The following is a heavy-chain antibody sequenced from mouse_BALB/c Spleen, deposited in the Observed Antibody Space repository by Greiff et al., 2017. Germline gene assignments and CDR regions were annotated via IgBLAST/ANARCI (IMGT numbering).Heavy chain of an antibody. CDR1: GFNIKDYY. V-gene: IGHV14-4*02. CDR2: IDPENGDT. CDR3: NAYDYHAMDD. J-gene: IGHJ4*01. Sequence: VQLQQSGAELVRSGASVKLSCTASGFNIKDYYMHWVKQRPEQGLEWIGWIDPENGDTEYAPKFQGKATMTADTSSNTAYLQLSSLTSEDTAVYYCNAYDYHAMDDWGQGTSVTVSS. D-gene: IGHD1-1*02.